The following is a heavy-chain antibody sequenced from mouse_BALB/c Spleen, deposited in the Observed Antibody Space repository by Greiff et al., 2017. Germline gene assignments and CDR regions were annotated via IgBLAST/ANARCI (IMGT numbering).Heavy chain of an antibody. D-gene: IGHD2-3*01. CDR2: INPSNGRT. J-gene: IGHJ2*01. CDR3: ARCGYLYYFDY. CDR1: GYTFTSYW. V-gene: IGHV1S81*02. Sequence: QVQLQQPGAELVKPGASVKLSCKASGYTFTSYWMHWVKQRPGQGLEWIGEINPSNGRTNYNEKFKSKATLTVDKSSSTAYMQLSSLTSEDSAVYYCARCGYLYYFDYWGQGTTLTVSS.